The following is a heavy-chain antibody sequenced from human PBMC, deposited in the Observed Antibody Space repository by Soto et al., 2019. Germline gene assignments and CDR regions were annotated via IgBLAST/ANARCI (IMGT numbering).Heavy chain of an antibody. CDR3: AKESSSGGN. J-gene: IGHJ4*02. Sequence: EVQLLESGGGLVQPGGSLRLSCIASGFTFSSSAMTWVRQAPGKGLEWVSGIGGSGGSTYYADSVKGRFTISRDNSKNTLYLEMNSLRGEDTAKYYCAKESSSGGNWGQGTLVTVSS. CDR2: IGGSGGST. V-gene: IGHV3-23*01. D-gene: IGHD3-22*01. CDR1: GFTFSSSA.